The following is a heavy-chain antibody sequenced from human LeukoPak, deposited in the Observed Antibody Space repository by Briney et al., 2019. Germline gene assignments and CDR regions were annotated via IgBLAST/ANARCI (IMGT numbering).Heavy chain of an antibody. CDR1: GFTFTTYA. CDR2: ISPSGSTT. V-gene: IGHV3-23*01. J-gene: IGHJ4*02. D-gene: IGHD1-26*01. Sequence: GSLRLSCAASGFTFTTYAMTWVRQAPGKGLEWVSSISPSGSTTYYADSVKGRFTISRDNSKNTLYLQMNSLRAEDTAIYYCAKGASGPDDWGQGTLVTASS. CDR3: AKGASGPDD.